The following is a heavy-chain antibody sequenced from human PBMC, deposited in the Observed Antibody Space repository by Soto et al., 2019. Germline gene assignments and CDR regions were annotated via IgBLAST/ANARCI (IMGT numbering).Heavy chain of an antibody. Sequence: SETLSLTCVVSSGSISSTNWWSWVRQSPGKGLEWIGEVYHSGSINYNPSLSSRLTISVDKSKNQFSLKLNSVTAADTAVYYCARALNREPTLFAPWGRGTLVTVSS. J-gene: IGHJ5*02. CDR3: ARALNREPTLFAP. CDR2: VYHSGSI. V-gene: IGHV4-4*02. CDR1: SGSISSTNW.